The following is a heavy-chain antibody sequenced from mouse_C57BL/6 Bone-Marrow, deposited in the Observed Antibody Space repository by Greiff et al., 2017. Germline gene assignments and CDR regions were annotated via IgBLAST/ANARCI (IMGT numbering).Heavy chain of an antibody. CDR3: AKSTHLYYFDY. V-gene: IGHV1-81*01. CDR2: IYPRSGNT. CDR1: GYTFTSSG. D-gene: IGHD2-1*01. J-gene: IGHJ2*01. Sequence: QVQLKQSGAELARPGASVKLSCKASGYTFTSSGISWVKQRTGQGLEWIGEIYPRSGNTYYNEKFKGKATLTAEKSSSTAYMQLSSLTSEDSAVYFCAKSTHLYYFDYWGQGTTLTVSS.